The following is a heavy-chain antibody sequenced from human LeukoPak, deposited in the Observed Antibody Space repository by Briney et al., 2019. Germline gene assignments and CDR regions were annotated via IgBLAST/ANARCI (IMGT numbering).Heavy chain of an antibody. Sequence: PGRSLRLSCAASGFTFSSYGMHWVRQAPGKGLEWVAVIWYDGSNKYYADSVKGRFTISRDNSKNTLYLQMNSLRAEDTAVYYCAKDRFWSGYFGFDYWGQGTLVTVSS. CDR3: AKDRFWSGYFGFDY. D-gene: IGHD3-3*01. V-gene: IGHV3-33*06. J-gene: IGHJ4*02. CDR1: GFTFSSYG. CDR2: IWYDGSNK.